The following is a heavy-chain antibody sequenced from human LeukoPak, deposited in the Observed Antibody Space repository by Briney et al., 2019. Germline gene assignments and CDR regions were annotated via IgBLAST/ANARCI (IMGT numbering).Heavy chain of an antibody. D-gene: IGHD3-22*01. Sequence: GGSLRLSCAASGFTFSSYAMSWVRQAPVKGLEWVSAISGSGGSTYYADSVKGRFTISRDNSKNTLYLQMNSLRAEDTAVYYCAKDPHYDSSGYYYAPGYFDYWGQGTLVTVSS. CDR1: GFTFSSYA. CDR3: AKDPHYDSSGYYYAPGYFDY. CDR2: ISGSGGST. J-gene: IGHJ4*02. V-gene: IGHV3-23*01.